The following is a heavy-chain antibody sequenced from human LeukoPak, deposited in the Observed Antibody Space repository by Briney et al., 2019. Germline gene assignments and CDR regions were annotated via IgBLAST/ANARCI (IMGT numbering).Heavy chain of an antibody. CDR2: INHSGST. CDR3: ARGPGVATKFYYFDY. D-gene: IGHD5-12*01. Sequence: SETLSLTCAVYGGSFSGYYWSWIRQPPGKELEWIGEINHSGSTNYNPSLKSRVTISVDTSKNQFSLKLSSVTAADTAVYYCARGPGVATKFYYFDYWGQGTLVTVSS. J-gene: IGHJ4*02. CDR1: GGSFSGYY. V-gene: IGHV4-34*01.